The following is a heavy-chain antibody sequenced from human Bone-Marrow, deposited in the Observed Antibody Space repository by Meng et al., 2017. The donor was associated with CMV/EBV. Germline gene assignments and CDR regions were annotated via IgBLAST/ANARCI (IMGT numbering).Heavy chain of an antibody. CDR2: ISSSSSYI. J-gene: IGHJ5*02. CDR3: AKGEGTWFDP. V-gene: IGHV3-21*04. Sequence: GGSLRLSCAASGFTFSSYSMNWVRQAPGKGLEWVSSISSSSSYIYYADSVKGRFTTSRDNAKNSLYLQMNSLRAEDTAVYYCAKGEGTWFDPWGQGTLVTVSS. CDR1: GFTFSSYS.